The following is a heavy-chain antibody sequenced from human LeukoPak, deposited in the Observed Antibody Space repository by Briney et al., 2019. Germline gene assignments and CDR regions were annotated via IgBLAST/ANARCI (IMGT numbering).Heavy chain of an antibody. CDR2: ISDGGWT. V-gene: IGHV3-23*01. D-gene: IGHD4-17*01. Sequence: GGSLRLSCAASALPPSNYAMSWVRQAPGKGLEWVSSISDGGWTAYTDSVKGRFFISRETATNTLYLQMNSLRVEDTAVYYCAKECDYGNTSHMPCYWGQETLVTVSS. CDR3: AKECDYGNTSHMPCY. J-gene: IGHJ4*02. CDR1: ALPPSNYA.